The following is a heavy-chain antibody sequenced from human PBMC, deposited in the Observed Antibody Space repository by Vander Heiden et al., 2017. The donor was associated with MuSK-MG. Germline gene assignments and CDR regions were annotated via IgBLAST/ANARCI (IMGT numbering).Heavy chain of an antibody. CDR2: INHSGST. J-gene: IGHJ1*01. CDR3: ARGTYMVPVVSTNDEYFQH. Sequence: QVQLQQWGAGLLKPSETLSLTCAVYGGSFSGYYWSWIRQPPGKGLEWIGEINHSGSTNYNPSLNSRFTISVDTSKNQFSLMRRSVTAADTPVYYCARGTYMVPVVSTNDEYFQHWCQVTMVTVYS. V-gene: IGHV4-34*01. CDR1: GGSFSGYY. D-gene: IGHD3-10*01.